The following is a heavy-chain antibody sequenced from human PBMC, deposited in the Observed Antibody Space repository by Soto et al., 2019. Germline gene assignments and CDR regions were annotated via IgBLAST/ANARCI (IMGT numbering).Heavy chain of an antibody. D-gene: IGHD3-10*01. J-gene: IGHJ4*02. V-gene: IGHV3-23*01. CDR3: AKITTGSGSSKFQF. CDR2: ISGSGSFT. CDR1: GFTFRTYA. Sequence: PGWSLRLSCAASGFTFRTYAMNLVRQAPGKGLEWISAISGSGSFTHYADSVRGRFTISRDNSQKQLYLQMNNLRGDDTAMYYFAKITTGSGSSKFQFWGQPIHVTVS.